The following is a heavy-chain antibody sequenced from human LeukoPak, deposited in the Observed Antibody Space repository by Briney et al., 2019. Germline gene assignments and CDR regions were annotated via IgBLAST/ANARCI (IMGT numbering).Heavy chain of an antibody. J-gene: IGHJ5*02. D-gene: IGHD6-19*01. Sequence: ASVKVSCKASGYTFGVYWIHWVRLAPGQGLEWMGWISAYNGNTNYAQKLQGRVTMTTDTSTSTAYMELRSLRSDDTAVYYCARDFGSGFNWFDPWGQGTLVTVSS. CDR3: ARDFGSGFNWFDP. CDR1: GYTFGVYW. V-gene: IGHV1-18*04. CDR2: ISAYNGNT.